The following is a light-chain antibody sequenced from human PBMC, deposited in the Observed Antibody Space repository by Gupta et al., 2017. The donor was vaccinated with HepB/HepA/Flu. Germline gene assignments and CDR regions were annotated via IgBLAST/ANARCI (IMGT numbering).Light chain of an antibody. CDR2: WAS. Sequence: DIVMTQSPDSLAVSLGERATINCKSSQSVLYSSNNKNYLAWYQQKPVQPPKLLIYWASTRESGVPDRFSGSGSGTDFTLTISSLHAEDVAVYYCQQYYSTPLTFGGGTKVEIK. J-gene: IGKJ4*01. CDR3: QQYYSTPLT. V-gene: IGKV4-1*01. CDR1: QSVLYSSNNKNY.